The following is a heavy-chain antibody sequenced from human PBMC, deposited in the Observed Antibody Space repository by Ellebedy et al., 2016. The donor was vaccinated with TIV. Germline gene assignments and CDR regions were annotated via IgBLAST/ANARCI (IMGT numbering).Heavy chain of an antibody. V-gene: IGHV3-7*01. Sequence: GGSLRLSCAASGFSFSNFWMNWVRQAPGKGLEWVANIKQDGSEKYYVDSVKGRFTISRDNAKNSLYLQMNSLRAEDTAVYYCARANGAYEYWGQGTLVTVSS. CDR3: ARANGAYEY. J-gene: IGHJ4*02. CDR2: IKQDGSEK. CDR1: GFSFSNFW. D-gene: IGHD1-1*01.